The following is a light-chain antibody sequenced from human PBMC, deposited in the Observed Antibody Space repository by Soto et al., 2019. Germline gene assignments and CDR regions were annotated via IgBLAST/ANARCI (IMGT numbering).Light chain of an antibody. CDR1: GSDVGDYNY. CDR3: SSYTGSSYV. V-gene: IGLV2-8*01. J-gene: IGLJ1*01. Sequence: QSVLTQPPSSSGSPGQSVTISCTGTGSDVGDYNYVSWYQQHPGKAPKLMIYEVSKRPSGVPDRFSGSKSGNTDSLTVSGLQAEDEANYYCSSYTGSSYVFGTVTTLTVL. CDR2: EVS.